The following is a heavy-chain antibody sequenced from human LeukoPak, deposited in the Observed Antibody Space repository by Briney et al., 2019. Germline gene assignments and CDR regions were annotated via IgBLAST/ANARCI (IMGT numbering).Heavy chain of an antibody. D-gene: IGHD5-24*01. V-gene: IGHV1-46*01. CDR3: ARIRDGYNDAYDI. Sequence: ASVKVSCKASGYTFTTYYIHWVRQAPGHGREWMGLINPGGDNTDYAQNFQGRGTMTRDTYTSTVYMGLCRLRSEDTAVYYCARIRDGYNDAYDIWGQGTMVTVSS. J-gene: IGHJ3*02. CDR2: INPGGDNT. CDR1: GYTFTTYY.